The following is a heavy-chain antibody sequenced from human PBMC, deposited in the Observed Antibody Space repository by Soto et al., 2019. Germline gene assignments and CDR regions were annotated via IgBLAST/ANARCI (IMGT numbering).Heavy chain of an antibody. D-gene: IGHD1-26*01. CDR1: GFTFSSYD. CDR3: ARGTYQRNDLGDVSRWFDP. V-gene: IGHV3-13*01. CDR2: IGTAGDT. Sequence: GGSLRLSCAASGFTFSSYDMHWVRQATGKGLEWVSAIGTAGDTYYPGSVKGRFTISRENAKNSLYLQMNSLRAGDTAVYYCARGTYQRNDLGDVSRWFDPWGQGTLVTVSS. J-gene: IGHJ5*02.